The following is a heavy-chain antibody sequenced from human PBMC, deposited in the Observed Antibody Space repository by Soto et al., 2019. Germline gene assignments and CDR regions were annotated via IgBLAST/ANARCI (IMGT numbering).Heavy chain of an antibody. J-gene: IGHJ5*02. D-gene: IGHD3-10*01. V-gene: IGHV3-74*01. CDR3: EVNYCNSCYGWFDP. CDR1: GFTFSSYW. CDR2: ISSDGSSI. Sequence: EVHLVESGGGLVQPGGSLRLSCAASGFTFSSYWMHWVRQAPGKGLVWVSRISSDGSSISYADSVKGRFTISRDNAKNTLYLQMDSLRVEDTAVYYCEVNYCNSCYGWFDPWGQGTLVTVSS.